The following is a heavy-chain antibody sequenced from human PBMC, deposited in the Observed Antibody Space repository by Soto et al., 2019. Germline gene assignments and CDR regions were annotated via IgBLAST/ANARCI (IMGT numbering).Heavy chain of an antibody. D-gene: IGHD2-15*01. V-gene: IGHV3-23*01. CDR3: EKDARVVVVAHDPGN. CDR2: MSACGVSS. J-gene: IGHJ4*02. Sequence: GVSMRLSCSASPLTFSSYAMTWVRQAPWKGLEWVSDMSACGVSSYYSDSVKGRFTISRDNSYNTLYLQLESLRSEDTAVYFFEKDARVVVVAHDPGNWGPGTLATVSS. CDR1: PLTFSSYA.